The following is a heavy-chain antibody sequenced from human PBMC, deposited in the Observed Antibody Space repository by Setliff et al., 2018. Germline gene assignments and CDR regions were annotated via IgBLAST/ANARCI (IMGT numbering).Heavy chain of an antibody. CDR2: ISANGART. CDR1: GFTFSSYA. Sequence: GSLRLSCAASGFTFSSYAMSWVRQAPGKGLECGSTISANGARTYYPDSVQGRFTISRDNSKNTLYLQVNSLRAEDTAVYYCAKDPAYGAFDIWGQGTMVTVSS. J-gene: IGHJ3*02. D-gene: IGHD3-16*01. CDR3: AKDPAYGAFDI. V-gene: IGHV3-23*01.